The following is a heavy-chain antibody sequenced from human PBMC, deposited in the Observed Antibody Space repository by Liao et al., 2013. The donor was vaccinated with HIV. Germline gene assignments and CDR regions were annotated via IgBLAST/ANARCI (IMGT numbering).Heavy chain of an antibody. CDR3: ARGGGTTGRY. J-gene: IGHJ4*02. CDR2: INHSGNT. D-gene: IGHD4-17*01. Sequence: QVQLQQWGAGLLKPSETLSLICAVYGGSFNDYYWSWIRQPPGKGLEWIGEINHSGNTNYNPSLKSRVTMSVDTSKNQFSLKLTSVTAADTAVYYCARGGGTTGRYWGQGTRVIVSS. CDR1: GGSFNDYY. V-gene: IGHV4-34*01.